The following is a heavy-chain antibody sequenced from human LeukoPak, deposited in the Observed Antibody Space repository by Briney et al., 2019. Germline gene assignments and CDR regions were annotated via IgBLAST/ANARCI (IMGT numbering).Heavy chain of an antibody. CDR1: GFTFSSYT. Sequence: PGGSLRLSCAASGFTFSSYTMSWVRQAPGKGLEWVSAISGSGGSTYYADSVKGRFTISRDNSKNTLYLQMNSLRAEDTAVYYCAKDGGFAATIVHDAFDIWGQGTMVTVSS. J-gene: IGHJ3*02. CDR2: ISGSGGST. D-gene: IGHD5-12*01. V-gene: IGHV3-23*01. CDR3: AKDGGFAATIVHDAFDI.